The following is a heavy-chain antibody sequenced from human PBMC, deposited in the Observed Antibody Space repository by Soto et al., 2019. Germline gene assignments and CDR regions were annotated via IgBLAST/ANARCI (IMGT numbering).Heavy chain of an antibody. CDR3: ARATRLAAGRYYFDY. Sequence: ASVKVSCKASGYTFNSYDINWVRQATGQGLEWMGWMNPNSGNPGYAQKFQGRVTMTRNTSISTSYMELSSLRSEDTAVYYCARATRLAAGRYYFDYWGQGTLVTVSS. V-gene: IGHV1-8*01. CDR1: GYTFNSYD. J-gene: IGHJ4*02. CDR2: MNPNSGNP. D-gene: IGHD6-13*01.